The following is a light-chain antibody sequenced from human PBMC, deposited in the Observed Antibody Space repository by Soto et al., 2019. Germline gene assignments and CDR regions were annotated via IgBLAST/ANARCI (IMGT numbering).Light chain of an antibody. CDR3: ATWDDSLNGVV. V-gene: IGLV1-44*01. CDR2: NNN. CDR1: SSNIGSNT. Sequence: QSVLTQPPSASGTPGQRVTISCSGSSSNIGSNTVDWYQQLPGTAPKLLIYNNNQRPSGVPDRFSGSKSGPSTSLAISGLQSEDEADYFCATWDDSLNGVVFGGGTQLTVL. J-gene: IGLJ2*01.